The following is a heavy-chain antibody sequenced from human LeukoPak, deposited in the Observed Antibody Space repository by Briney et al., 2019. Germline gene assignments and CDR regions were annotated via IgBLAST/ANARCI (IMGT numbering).Heavy chain of an antibody. CDR3: ATERQKYFDY. V-gene: IGHV3-43*01. CDR2: ITYDAGST. Sequence: GGSLRLSCAVSGFTFDDYTMHWVRQAPGKGLEWVSLITYDAGSTFYADSVKGRFTISRDNRKKSLYLQMNSLRTEDTALYYCATERQKYFDYWGQGTLVTVSS. CDR1: GFTFDDYT. J-gene: IGHJ4*02.